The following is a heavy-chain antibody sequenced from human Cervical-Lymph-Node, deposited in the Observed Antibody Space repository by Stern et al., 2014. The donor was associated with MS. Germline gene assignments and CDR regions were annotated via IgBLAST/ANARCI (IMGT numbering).Heavy chain of an antibody. CDR3: ARGSSSSYYYYYGMDV. CDR2: INTYYGNT. D-gene: IGHD6-6*01. V-gene: IGHV1-18*01. Sequence: VQLVESGAEVKKPGASVMVSCQSSGYTFAHFGINWVRQAPGQGFEWMGWINTYYGNTDYAQNLQGRVTVTTDTSTSTASMELRTLTSDDTAVYYCARGSSSSYYYYYGMDVWGQGTTVTVSS. J-gene: IGHJ6*02. CDR1: GYTFAHFG.